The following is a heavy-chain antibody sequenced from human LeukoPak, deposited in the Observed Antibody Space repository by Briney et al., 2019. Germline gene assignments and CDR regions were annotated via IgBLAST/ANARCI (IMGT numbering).Heavy chain of an antibody. CDR1: GGTFSSYG. J-gene: IGHJ1*01. V-gene: IGHV1-69*06. D-gene: IGHD3-10*01. CDR2: VIPIFGPTA. Sequence: SVTVSCTASGGTFSSYGFSWVRQAPGQGLEWMGGVIPIFGPTADYAQKFQGRVTITADKSTSTAYMELSSLRSEDTAVYYCARGFHYGSGSYYQLQHWGQGTQVTVSS. CDR3: ARGFHYGSGSYYQLQH.